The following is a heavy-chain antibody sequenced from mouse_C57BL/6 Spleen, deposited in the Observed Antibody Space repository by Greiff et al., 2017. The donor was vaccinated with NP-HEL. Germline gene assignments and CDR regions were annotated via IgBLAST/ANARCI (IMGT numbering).Heavy chain of an antibody. CDR2: IDPETGGT. D-gene: IGHD1-1*01. Sequence: VQLQQSGAELVRPGASVTLSCKASGYTFTDYEMHWVKQTPVHGLEWIGAIDPETGGTAYNQKFKGKAILTADKSSSTAYMELRSLTSEDSAVYYCTRHYYYGSSYGYWGQGTTLTVSS. CDR1: GYTFTDYE. CDR3: TRHYYYGSSYGY. J-gene: IGHJ2*01. V-gene: IGHV1-15*01.